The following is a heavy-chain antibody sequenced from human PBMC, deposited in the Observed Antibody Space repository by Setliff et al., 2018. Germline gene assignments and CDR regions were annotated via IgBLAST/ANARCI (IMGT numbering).Heavy chain of an antibody. CDR3: ARFRCSGGSCNFDRYSGWFDP. CDR2: IIPIFGTA. V-gene: IGHV1-69*13. Sequence: GASVKVSCKASGSTFSSYAISWVRQAPGQGLEWMGGIIPIFGTANYAQKFQGRVTITADESTSTAYMELSSLRSEDTAVYYCARFRCSGGSCNFDRYSGWFDPWGQGTLVTVSS. CDR1: GSTFSSYA. D-gene: IGHD2-15*01. J-gene: IGHJ5*02.